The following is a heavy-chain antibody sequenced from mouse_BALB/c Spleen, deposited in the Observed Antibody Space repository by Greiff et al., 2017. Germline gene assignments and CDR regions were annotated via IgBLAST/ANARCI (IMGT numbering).Heavy chain of an antibody. CDR1: GYTFTDYN. D-gene: IGHD1-1*01. J-gene: IGHJ2*01. CDR3: ARRDYYGSSYYFDY. CDR2: INPNNGGT. V-gene: IGHV1-18*01. Sequence: VQLQQSGPELVKTGASVKIPCKASGYTFTDYNMDWVKQSHGKSLEWIGDINPNNGGTIYNQKFKGKATLTVDKSSSTAYMELRSLTSEDSAVYYCARRDYYGSSYYFDYWGQGTTLTVSS.